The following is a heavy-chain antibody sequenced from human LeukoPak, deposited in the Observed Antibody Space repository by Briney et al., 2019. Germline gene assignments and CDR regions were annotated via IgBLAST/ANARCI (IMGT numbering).Heavy chain of an antibody. D-gene: IGHD3-10*01. CDR2: INPNSGDT. Sequence: ASVKVSCKASRYTFTDYYLHWVRQAPGQWLEWMGWINPNSGDTNYAQKFQGNVTMTRDTSISTAYMELSSLRSEDTAVYYCARDQNSPYYGSGRFFDYWGQGTLVTVSS. V-gene: IGHV1-2*02. CDR3: ARDQNSPYYGSGRFFDY. J-gene: IGHJ4*02. CDR1: RYTFTDYY.